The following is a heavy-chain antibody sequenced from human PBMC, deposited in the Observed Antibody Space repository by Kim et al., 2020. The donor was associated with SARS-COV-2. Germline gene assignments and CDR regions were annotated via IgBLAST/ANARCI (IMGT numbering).Heavy chain of an antibody. CDR3: ARDSYYDIFRYYYYHMDV. Sequence: ASVKVSCKASGYTFTSYAMHWMRQAPGQRLEWMGWINAGNGNTKYSQKFQGRVTITRDTSASTAYMELSSLRSEDTAVYYCARDSYYDIFRYYYYHMDVWGKGTTVTVSS. V-gene: IGHV1-3*01. CDR1: GYTFTSYA. CDR2: INAGNGNT. J-gene: IGHJ6*03. D-gene: IGHD3-9*01.